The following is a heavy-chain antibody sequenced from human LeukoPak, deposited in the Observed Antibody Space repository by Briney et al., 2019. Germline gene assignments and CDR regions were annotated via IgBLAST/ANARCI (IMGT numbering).Heavy chain of an antibody. CDR2: MSGSGGST. Sequence: GGSLRLSCEASGLTFSNYAMNWVRQAPGKGLEWVSVMSGSGGSTYYADSVKGRFTSLRDNSKNTLYLQMNSLRAEVTAVYYCAKGTRITLSPFDYWGQGTLVTVSS. D-gene: IGHD3-10*01. CDR1: GLTFSNYA. V-gene: IGHV3-23*01. CDR3: AKGTRITLSPFDY. J-gene: IGHJ4*02.